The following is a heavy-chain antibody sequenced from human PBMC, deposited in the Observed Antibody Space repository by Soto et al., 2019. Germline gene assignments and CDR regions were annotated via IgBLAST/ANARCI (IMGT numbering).Heavy chain of an antibody. V-gene: IGHV3-53*04. Sequence: GGALRLSCAASGFTVGSNYMSWVRQAPGKGLEWVSVIYSGGSTNYADSVKGRLTISRHNLKNTMYLEMTSVRPDDTAVYYCARDGWVRGGNVTNYYGLDVWGQGTTVTVSS. CDR2: IYSGGST. CDR3: ARDGWVRGGNVTNYYGLDV. CDR1: GFTVGSNY. J-gene: IGHJ6*02. D-gene: IGHD1-26*01.